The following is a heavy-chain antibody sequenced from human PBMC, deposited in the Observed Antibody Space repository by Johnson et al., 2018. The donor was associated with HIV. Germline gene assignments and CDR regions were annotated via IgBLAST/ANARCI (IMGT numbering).Heavy chain of an antibody. CDR2: INWNGGST. CDR1: GFTFDDYG. V-gene: IGHV3-20*04. J-gene: IGHJ3*02. Sequence: VQLVESGGGVVQPGRSLRLSCAASGFTFDDYGLSWVRQAPGKGLEWVSGINWNGGSTGYADSVKGRFAISRDNAKNSLYLQMNSLRAEDTALYYCAKGGPLFVDAFDIWGLGTMVTVSS. D-gene: IGHD3-3*01. CDR3: AKGGPLFVDAFDI.